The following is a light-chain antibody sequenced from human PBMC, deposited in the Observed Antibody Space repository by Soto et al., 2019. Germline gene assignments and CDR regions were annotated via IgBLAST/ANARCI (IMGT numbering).Light chain of an antibody. CDR2: DAS. V-gene: IGKV1-33*01. J-gene: IGKJ5*01. CDR1: QDIRFY. CDR3: QQYNSFPIT. Sequence: DIQMTQSPSSLSASLGDRVTITCQASQDIRFYLNWFHQKTGQAPKLLIYDASQLETGVPSRFSGRGSGKDFTFTINSLQPEDIGTYYCQQYNSFPITFGQGTRLEI.